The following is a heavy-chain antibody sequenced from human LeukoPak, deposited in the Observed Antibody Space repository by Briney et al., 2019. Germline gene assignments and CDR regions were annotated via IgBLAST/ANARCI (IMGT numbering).Heavy chain of an antibody. V-gene: IGHV3-23*01. D-gene: IGHD5-18*01. Sequence: QPGGSLRLSCAASGFTFRDYAMNWVRQAPGKGLDWVSVISGSSGSTYYADSVKGRFTISRDNSKNALYLQMSSLRAEDTAVYYCAREGYSYAELDYWGQGTLVTVSS. CDR1: GFTFRDYA. J-gene: IGHJ4*02. CDR3: AREGYSYAELDY. CDR2: ISGSSGST.